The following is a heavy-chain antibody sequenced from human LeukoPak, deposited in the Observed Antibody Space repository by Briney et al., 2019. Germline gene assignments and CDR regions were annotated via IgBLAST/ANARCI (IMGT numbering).Heavy chain of an antibody. V-gene: IGHV1-8*01. D-gene: IGHD5-12*01. CDR2: MNPNRGNA. J-gene: IGHJ4*02. Sequence: ASVKVSCKASGYTFTSYDIHWVRQATGQGLEWMGWMNPNRGNAGYAQKFQGRVTMTRNTSISTAYMELSSLRSEDTAVYYCAKGGYSGYDGGDYWGQGTLVTVSS. CDR3: AKGGYSGYDGGDY. CDR1: GYTFTSYD.